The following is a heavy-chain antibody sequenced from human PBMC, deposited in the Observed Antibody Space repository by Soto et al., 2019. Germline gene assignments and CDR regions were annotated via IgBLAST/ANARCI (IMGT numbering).Heavy chain of an antibody. CDR3: ARGHSFSHDV. V-gene: IGHV1-8*02. J-gene: IGHJ6*02. CDR2: MNPNSGNT. Sequence: ASVKVSCKASGYRFTDKYIHWARQAPGQGLEWVGWMNPNSGNTGYAQKFQGRVTMTRNTSISTAYMELSSLRSEDTAVYYCARGHSFSHDVWGQGTTVTVS. D-gene: IGHD3-3*01. CDR1: GYRFTDKY.